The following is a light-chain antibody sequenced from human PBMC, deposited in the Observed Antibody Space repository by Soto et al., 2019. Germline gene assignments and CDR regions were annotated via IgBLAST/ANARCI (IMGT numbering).Light chain of an antibody. V-gene: IGKV3-20*01. J-gene: IGKJ5*01. CDR3: QQYGSSPGT. Sequence: EIVLSQSPGTLSLSPGEGATLSCRASQSVSSSYIAWYQQRPGQTPSLXIYGASTRATGIPERFSGSGSGTDFTLTISRLEPEDFAVYYCQQYGSSPGTFGQGTRLEIK. CDR2: GAS. CDR1: QSVSSSY.